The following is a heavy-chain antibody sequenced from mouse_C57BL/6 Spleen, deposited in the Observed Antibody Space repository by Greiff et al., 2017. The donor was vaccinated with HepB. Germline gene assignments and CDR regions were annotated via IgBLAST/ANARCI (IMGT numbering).Heavy chain of an antibody. V-gene: IGHV1-54*01. CDR3: ARGGSSEGYAMDY. CDR2: INPGSGGT. J-gene: IGHJ4*01. CDR1: GYAFTNYL. Sequence: QVQLKQSGAELVRPGTSVKVSCKASGYAFTNYLIEWVKQRPGQGLEWIGVINPGSGGTNYNEKFKGKATLTADKSSSTAYMQISSLTSEDSAVYFCARGGSSEGYAMDYWGQGTSVTVSS. D-gene: IGHD3-2*02.